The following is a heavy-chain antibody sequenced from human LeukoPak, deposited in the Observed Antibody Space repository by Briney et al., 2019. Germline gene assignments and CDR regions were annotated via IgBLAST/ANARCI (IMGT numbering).Heavy chain of an antibody. CDR2: ISYDGSNK. V-gene: IGHV3-30*04. D-gene: IGHD6-19*01. CDR1: GFTFSSYA. Sequence: GRSLRLSCAASGFTFSSYAMHWVRQAPGKGLEWVAVISYDGSNKYYADSVKGRFTISRDNSKNTLYLQMNSLRAEDTAVCYCARDLGIAVAGPQSEDGMDVWGKGTTVTVSS. CDR3: ARDLGIAVAGPQSEDGMDV. J-gene: IGHJ6*04.